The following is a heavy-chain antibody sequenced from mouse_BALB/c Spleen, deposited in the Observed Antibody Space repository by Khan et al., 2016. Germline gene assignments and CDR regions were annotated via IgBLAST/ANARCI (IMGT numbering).Heavy chain of an antibody. V-gene: IGHV3-6*02. CDR3: ARAGLGPRYFDV. Sequence: EVQLQESGPGLVKPSQSLSLTCSVTGYSITSGYYWNWIRQFPGNKLEWMGYISYEGSNHYNPSLRNRISITRDTSKNQFFLNLNSVTTEDTATXYCARAGLGPRYFDVWGAGTTVTVSS. CDR2: ISYEGSN. CDR1: GYSITSGYY. J-gene: IGHJ1*01. D-gene: IGHD4-1*01.